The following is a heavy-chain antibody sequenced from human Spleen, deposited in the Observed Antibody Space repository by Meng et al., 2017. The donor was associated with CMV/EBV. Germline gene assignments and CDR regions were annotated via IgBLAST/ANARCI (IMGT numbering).Heavy chain of an antibody. V-gene: IGHV3-30-3*01. D-gene: IGHD3-22*01. CDR1: GFTFSTYA. CDR2: ISYDGSNK. J-gene: IGHJ5*02. CDR3: ARGGYYDSSGQNWFDP. Sequence: GFTFSTYAMHWVRQTPGKGLEWVAVISYDGSNKYYADSVKGRFTISRDNSKNTLHLQMNTLRAEDTALYYCARGGYYDSSGQNWFDPWGQGTLVTSPQ.